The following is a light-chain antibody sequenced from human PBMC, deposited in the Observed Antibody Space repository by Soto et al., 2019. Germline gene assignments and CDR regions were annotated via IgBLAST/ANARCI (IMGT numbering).Light chain of an antibody. CDR2: DAS. Sequence: DIVLTQSPATLSLSPGERATLSCRASQSVSSYLAWYQQKPGQAHRLLIYDASNRATGIPARFSGSGSGTDFTLTISSLEPEDVAVYYCQQRSNWRLTFGGGTKVEIK. CDR3: QQRSNWRLT. CDR1: QSVSSY. J-gene: IGKJ4*01. V-gene: IGKV3-11*01.